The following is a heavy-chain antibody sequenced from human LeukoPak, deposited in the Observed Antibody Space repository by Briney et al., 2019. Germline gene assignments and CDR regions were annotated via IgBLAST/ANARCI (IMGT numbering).Heavy chain of an antibody. D-gene: IGHD2-15*01. CDR3: ARVGGGGKIDWFDP. Sequence: SETLSLTCAVSGGSISSSNWWSWVRQPPGKGLEWIGEIYHSGSTNYNPSLKSRVTISVDKSKNQLSLKLSSVTAADTAVYYCARVGGGGKIDWFDPWGQGTLVTVSP. CDR2: IYHSGST. J-gene: IGHJ5*02. CDR1: GGSISSSNW. V-gene: IGHV4-4*02.